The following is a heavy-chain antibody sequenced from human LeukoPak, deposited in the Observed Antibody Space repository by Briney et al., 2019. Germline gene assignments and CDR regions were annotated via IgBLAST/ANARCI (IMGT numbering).Heavy chain of an antibody. CDR2: MNPNSGNT. J-gene: IGHJ4*02. CDR3: ARGIHLSGYYPFDY. D-gene: IGHD3-22*01. V-gene: IGHV1-8*01. CDR1: GYTFTNYD. Sequence: ASVMVSCKASGYTFTNYDINWVRQATGQGLEWMGWMNPNSGNTGYAQKFQGRVTMTRNTSISTAYMELSSLRSEDTAVYYCARGIHLSGYYPFDYWGQGTLVTVSS.